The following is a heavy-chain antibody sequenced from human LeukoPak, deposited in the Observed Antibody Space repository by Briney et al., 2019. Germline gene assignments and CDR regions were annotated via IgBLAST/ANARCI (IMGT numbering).Heavy chain of an antibody. CDR3: ARVGKYYFDY. V-gene: IGHV4-39*07. CDR2: IYYSGST. Sequence: SETLSLTCTVSGGSISSSSYYWGWIRQPPGKGLEWIGSIYYSGSTYYNPSLKSRVTISVDTSKNQFSLKPSSVAAADTAVYYCARVGKYYFDYWGQGTLVTVSS. J-gene: IGHJ4*02. D-gene: IGHD2-15*01. CDR1: GGSISSSSYY.